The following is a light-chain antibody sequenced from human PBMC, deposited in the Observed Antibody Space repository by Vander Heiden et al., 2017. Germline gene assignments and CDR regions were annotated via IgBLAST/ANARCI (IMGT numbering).Light chain of an antibody. CDR3: QAWDSSTAV. V-gene: IGLV3-1*01. CDR1: KLGDKY. CDR2: QDS. Sequence: SYELTQPPSVSVSPGQTASITCSGDKLGDKYACWYQQKPGQSPVLVIYQDSKRPSGIPERFSGSNSGNTATLTISGTQAMDEADYYCQAWDSSTAVCCGGTKLTVL. J-gene: IGLJ2*01.